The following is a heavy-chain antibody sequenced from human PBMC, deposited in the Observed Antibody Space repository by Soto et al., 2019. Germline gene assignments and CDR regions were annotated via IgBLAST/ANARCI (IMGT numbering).Heavy chain of an antibody. V-gene: IGHV4-4*07. J-gene: IGHJ6*02. Sequence: SETLSLTCTVSGGSISSYYWRWIRQPAGRGLEWIGRIYPSRSTNYNPSLKSRVTMSVDTSKNQFSLKLSSVTAADTAVYYCGRGVLGATTYYCYGMDVWGQGTKVTVSS. CDR1: GGSISSYY. CDR2: IYPSRST. CDR3: GRGVLGATTYYCYGMDV. D-gene: IGHD1-26*01.